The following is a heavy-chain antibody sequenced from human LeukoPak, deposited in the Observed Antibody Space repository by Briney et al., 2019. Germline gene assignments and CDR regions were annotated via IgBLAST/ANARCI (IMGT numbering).Heavy chain of an antibody. D-gene: IGHD5-12*01. CDR2: IYYSGST. V-gene: IGHV4-59*01. J-gene: IGHJ6*02. CDR3: AREATSNSYYYYYGMDV. CDR1: GGSISSYY. Sequence: SETLSLTCTVSGGSISSYYWSWIRQPPGKGLEWIGYIYYSGSTNYNPSLKSRVTISVDTSKNQFSLKLSSVTAADTAVYYCAREATSNSYYYYYGMDVWGQGTTVTVSS.